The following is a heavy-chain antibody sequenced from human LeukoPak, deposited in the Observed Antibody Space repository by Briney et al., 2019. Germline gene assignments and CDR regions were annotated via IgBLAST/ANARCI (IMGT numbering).Heavy chain of an antibody. Sequence: GGSLRLSCATSGFTFSRYWMHWVRQAPGKGLVWVSRINSDGSSTSYADSVKGRFTISRDNAKNTLFLQMNSLRAEDTAVYYCTSFGRQWLDWYWGQGTLVTVSS. CDR1: GFTFSRYW. V-gene: IGHV3-74*01. CDR2: INSDGSST. J-gene: IGHJ4*02. D-gene: IGHD6-19*01. CDR3: TSFGRQWLDWY.